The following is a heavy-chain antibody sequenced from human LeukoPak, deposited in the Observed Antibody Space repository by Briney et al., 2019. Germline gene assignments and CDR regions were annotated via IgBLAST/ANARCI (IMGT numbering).Heavy chain of an antibody. D-gene: IGHD2-21*01. J-gene: IGHJ4*02. CDR2: NKRNTGGGTT. CDR1: GFTFSNAW. CDR3: TTVTFCGGESSCVFDY. Sequence: GGSLRLSCAASGFTFSNAWMSWVRQAPGRGGVWVGRNKRNTGGGTTDYAAPVKGRFTISRDDSKNTLFLQMNSLKTEDTAVYYCTTVTFCGGESSCVFDYWGQGTLVTVSS. V-gene: IGHV3-15*01.